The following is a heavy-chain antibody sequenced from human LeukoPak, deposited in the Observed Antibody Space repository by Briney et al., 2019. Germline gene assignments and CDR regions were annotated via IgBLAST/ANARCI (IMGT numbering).Heavy chain of an antibody. Sequence: GGSLRLSCAASGFTFSSYAMSWVRQAPGKGLEWFSGISGSGGNTHYADSVRGRFTISRDNSRNTVYLEMNSLRAEDTAIYYCAKVSWANYFDYWGQGTLVTVSS. J-gene: IGHJ4*02. CDR3: AKVSWANYFDY. CDR1: GFTFSSYA. V-gene: IGHV3-23*01. CDR2: ISGSGGNT. D-gene: IGHD6-13*01.